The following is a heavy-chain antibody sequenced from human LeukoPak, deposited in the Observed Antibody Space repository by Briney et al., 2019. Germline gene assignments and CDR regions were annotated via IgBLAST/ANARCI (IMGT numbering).Heavy chain of an antibody. V-gene: IGHV3-23*01. D-gene: IGHD2-2*01. Sequence: GGSLRLSCAASGFTFSSYAMSWVRQAPGKGLEWVSAISGSGGSTYYADSVKGRFTISRDNSKNTLYLQMNSQRAEDTAVYYCAKSGVVVPAAITLDYWGQGTLVTVSS. J-gene: IGHJ4*02. CDR2: ISGSGGST. CDR3: AKSGVVVPAAITLDY. CDR1: GFTFSSYA.